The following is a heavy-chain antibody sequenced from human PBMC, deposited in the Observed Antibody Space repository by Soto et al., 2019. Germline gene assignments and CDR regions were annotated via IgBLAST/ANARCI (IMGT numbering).Heavy chain of an antibody. J-gene: IGHJ4*02. D-gene: IGHD3-16*01. Sequence: PGGSLRLSCAASGFTFSSYAMSWVRQAPGKGLEWVSPISASGGSTYYTDSVKGRFTISRDNSKNTVFLQMNSLRAVDTAVYYCAKDRLAGGFDYWGQGTLVTVSS. V-gene: IGHV3-23*01. CDR3: AKDRLAGGFDY. CDR2: ISASGGST. CDR1: GFTFSSYA.